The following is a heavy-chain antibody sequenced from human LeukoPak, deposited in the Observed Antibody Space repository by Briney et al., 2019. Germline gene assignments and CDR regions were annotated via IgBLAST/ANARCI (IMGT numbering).Heavy chain of an antibody. V-gene: IGHV3-23*01. Sequence: GGSLRLSCAASGFIYNNYGLVWVRQAPGKGLEWVSAISNDGGGTTYADFVKGRFSVSRDNSKNTLFLQMNSLSAEDTALYYCAKGSSGYFFDLWGQGTLVTVSS. D-gene: IGHD3-22*01. CDR3: AKGSSGYFFDL. CDR2: ISNDGGGT. J-gene: IGHJ4*02. CDR1: GFIYNNYG.